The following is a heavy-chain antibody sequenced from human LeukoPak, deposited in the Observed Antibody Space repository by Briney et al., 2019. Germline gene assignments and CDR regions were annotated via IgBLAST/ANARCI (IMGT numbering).Heavy chain of an antibody. J-gene: IGHJ4*02. CDR1: GFTFSSYA. V-gene: IGHV3-23*01. D-gene: IGHD6-19*01. CDR2: ISGSGGST. Sequence: PGGSLRLSCAASGFTFSSYAMSWVRQAPGKGLEWVSAISGSGGSTYYADSVKGRFTISRDNSKNTLYLQLHSLRAEDTAIYYCAKSRGRYDNSGWRTFDYWGQGTLVTVSS. CDR3: AKSRGRYDNSGWRTFDY.